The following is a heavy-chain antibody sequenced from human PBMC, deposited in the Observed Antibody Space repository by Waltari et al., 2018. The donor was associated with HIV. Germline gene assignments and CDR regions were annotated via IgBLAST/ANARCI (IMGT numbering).Heavy chain of an antibody. V-gene: IGHV3-74*01. J-gene: IGHJ6*02. D-gene: IGHD2-15*01. CDR1: GFTLTPSG. Sequence: EVLLVESGGGLVQPGGSLSLSCAASGFTLTPSGVHGDRQAPGKGLVWVSRINPDGTDTRYADSVKGRFTISRDNAKNTVYLQVNSLRGEDTSVYYCARGKDCGGGTCDGYHYYGMDVWGQGTTVTVSS. CDR2: INPDGTDT. CDR3: ARGKDCGGGTCDGYHYYGMDV.